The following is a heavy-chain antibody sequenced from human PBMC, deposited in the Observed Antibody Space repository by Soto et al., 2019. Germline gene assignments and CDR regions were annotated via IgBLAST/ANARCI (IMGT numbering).Heavy chain of an antibody. J-gene: IGHJ4*02. CDR2: ISSSSSYI. CDR1: GFTFSSYS. D-gene: IGHD6-19*01. Sequence: EVQLVESGGGLVKPGGSLRLSCAASGFTFSSYSMNWVRQAPGKGLEWVSSISSSSSYIYYADSVKGRFTISRDNAKNSRYLQMNSLRADDTAVYYCAIRIAVAGNLDYWAQGPLVTVSS. CDR3: AIRIAVAGNLDY. V-gene: IGHV3-21*01.